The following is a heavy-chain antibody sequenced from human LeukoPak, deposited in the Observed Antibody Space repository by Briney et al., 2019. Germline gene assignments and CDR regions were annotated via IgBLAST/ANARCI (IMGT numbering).Heavy chain of an antibody. CDR2: IIPILGIA. D-gene: IGHD3-22*01. CDR3: ATWPRRGYYSYYYYGMDV. CDR1: GGTFSSYA. Sequence: GSSVKVSCKASGGTFSSYAISWVRQAPGQGLEWMGRIIPILGIANYAQKFQGRVTITADKSTSTAYMELSSLRSEDTAVYYCATWPRRGYYSYYYYGMDVWGQGTTVTVSS. V-gene: IGHV1-69*04. J-gene: IGHJ6*02.